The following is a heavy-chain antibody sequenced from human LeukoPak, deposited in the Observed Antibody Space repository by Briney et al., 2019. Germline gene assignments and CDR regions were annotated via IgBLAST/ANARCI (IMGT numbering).Heavy chain of an antibody. D-gene: IGHD6-19*01. CDR3: ARAYNSGWTFDY. CDR2: ISSNGGST. V-gene: IGHV3-64*01. J-gene: IGHJ4*02. Sequence: PGGSLRLSCAASGFTFSTYAMQWVRQAPGKGLEYVSAISSNGGSTYYASSVKGRFTISRDNSKNTLYLQMGSLRAEDMAVYYCARAYNSGWTFDYWGQGTLVTVSS. CDR1: GFTFSTYA.